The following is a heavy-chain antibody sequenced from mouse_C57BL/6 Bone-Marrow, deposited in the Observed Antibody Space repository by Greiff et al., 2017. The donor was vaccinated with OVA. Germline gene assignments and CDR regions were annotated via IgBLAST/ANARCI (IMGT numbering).Heavy chain of an antibody. CDR2: IYPGSGST. Sequence: VKLQQPGAELVKPGASVKMSCKASGYTFTSYWITWVKQRPGQGLEWIGDIYPGSGSTNYNEKFKSKATLTVDTSSSTAYMQLSSLTSEDSAVYYCARYDGYYLAWFAYWGQGTLVTVSA. CDR1: GYTFTSYW. V-gene: IGHV1-55*01. J-gene: IGHJ3*01. D-gene: IGHD2-3*01. CDR3: ARYDGYYLAWFAY.